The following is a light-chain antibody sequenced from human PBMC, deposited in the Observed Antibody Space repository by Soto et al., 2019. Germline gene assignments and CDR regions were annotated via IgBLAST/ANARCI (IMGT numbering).Light chain of an antibody. CDR2: DAS. J-gene: IGKJ1*01. Sequence: DIQMTQSPSTLSASVGDRVTITCRASQSISSWLAWYQQKPGKAPKLLIYDASSLESGVPSRFSGSGSGTEFTLTISSLQPDDFVTYYCKQYNSSPWTFRKGTKVEIK. CDR3: KQYNSSPWT. V-gene: IGKV1-5*01. CDR1: QSISSW.